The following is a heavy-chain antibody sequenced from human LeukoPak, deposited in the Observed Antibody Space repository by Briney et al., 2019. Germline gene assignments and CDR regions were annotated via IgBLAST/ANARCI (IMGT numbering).Heavy chain of an antibody. Sequence: SETLSLTCTVSGYSISSGYYWTWIRQPPGKGLEWIGNIYHSGSTYNNPSLKSRVTISVDTSKNQFSLKLSSVTAADTAVYYCARVKLHGLIDYWGQGTLVTVSS. D-gene: IGHD1-7*01. CDR2: IYHSGST. J-gene: IGHJ4*02. V-gene: IGHV4-38-2*02. CDR3: ARVKLHGLIDY. CDR1: GYSISSGYY.